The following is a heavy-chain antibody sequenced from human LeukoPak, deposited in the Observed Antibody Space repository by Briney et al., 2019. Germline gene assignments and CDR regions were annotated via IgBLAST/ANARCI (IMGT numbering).Heavy chain of an antibody. Sequence: ASVKVSCKASGYTFTSYGISWVRQAPGQGLEWMGWISAYNGNTNYAQKLQGRVTMTTDTSTSTAYMELSSLRSEDTAVYYCARGPRTKGYCTNGVCYTRFDPWGQGTLVTVSS. D-gene: IGHD2-8*01. J-gene: IGHJ5*02. CDR3: ARGPRTKGYCTNGVCYTRFDP. V-gene: IGHV1-18*01. CDR1: GYTFTSYG. CDR2: ISAYNGNT.